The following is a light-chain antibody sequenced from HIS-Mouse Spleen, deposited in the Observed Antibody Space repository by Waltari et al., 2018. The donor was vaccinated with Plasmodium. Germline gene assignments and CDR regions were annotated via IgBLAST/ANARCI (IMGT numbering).Light chain of an antibody. CDR1: QSVRRN. Sequence: EIVMTQSPAPLSVSPGERATLSCIASQSVRRNLAWYQQKPGQAPRLLIYGASTRATGIPARFSGSGSGTEFTLTISSLQSEDFAVYYCQQYNNWSFTFGPGTKVDIK. CDR3: QQYNNWSFT. CDR2: GAS. J-gene: IGKJ3*01. V-gene: IGKV3-15*01.